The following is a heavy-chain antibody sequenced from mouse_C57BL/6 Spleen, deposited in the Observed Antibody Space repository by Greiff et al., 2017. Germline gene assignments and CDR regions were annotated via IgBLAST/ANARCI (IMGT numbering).Heavy chain of an antibody. CDR1: GCTFTSYD. J-gene: IGHJ2*01. V-gene: IGHV1-85*01. CDR2: IYPRDGST. CDR3: ARELYDGYFDY. Sequence: VQLVESGPELVKPGASVKLSCKASGCTFTSYDINWVKQRPGQGLEWIGWIYPRDGSTKYNEKFKGKATLTVDTSSSTAYMELHSLTSEDSAVYFCARELYDGYFDYWGQGTTLTVSS. D-gene: IGHD2-3*01.